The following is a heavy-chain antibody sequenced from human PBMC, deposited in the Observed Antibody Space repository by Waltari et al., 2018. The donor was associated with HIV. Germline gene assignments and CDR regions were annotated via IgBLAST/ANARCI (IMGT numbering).Heavy chain of an antibody. CDR3: AKGPPGYSSSWYVDY. Sequence: QVQLVESGGGVVQPGGSLRLSCAASGFTFSSYGMHWVHQAPGKGLEWVAFIRYDGSNKYYADSVKGRFTISRDNYKNTLYLQMNSLRAEDTAVYYCAKGPPGYSSSWYVDYWGQGTLVTVSS. J-gene: IGHJ4*02. D-gene: IGHD6-13*01. V-gene: IGHV3-30*02. CDR1: GFTFSSYG. CDR2: IRYDGSNK.